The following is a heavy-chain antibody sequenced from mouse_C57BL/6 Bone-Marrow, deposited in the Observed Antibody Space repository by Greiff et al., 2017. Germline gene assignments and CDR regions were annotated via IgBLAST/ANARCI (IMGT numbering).Heavy chain of an antibody. CDR2: IYPRSGNT. J-gene: IGHJ3*01. CDR3: DRVYFGSRGAWFAY. Sequence: QVQLQQSGAELARPGASVKLSCKASGYTFTSYGISWVKQRTGQGLEWIGEIYPRSGNTYYNEKFKGKATLTADKSSSTAYMELRSLTSENSAVXFFDRVYFGSRGAWFAYWGQGTLVTVSA. CDR1: GYTFTSYG. V-gene: IGHV1-81*01. D-gene: IGHD1-1*01.